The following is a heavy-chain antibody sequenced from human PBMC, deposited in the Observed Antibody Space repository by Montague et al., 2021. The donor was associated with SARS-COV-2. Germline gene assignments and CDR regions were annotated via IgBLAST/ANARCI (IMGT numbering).Heavy chain of an antibody. CDR2: IYHSGST. V-gene: IGHV4-4*02. CDR1: GGSISSINW. J-gene: IGHJ4*02. D-gene: IGHD6-19*01. Sequence: SETLSLTCVVSGGSISSINWWSWVRQPPGKGLEWIGEIYHSGSTNYNPSLKSRVIISVDKSKNQFSLKLGSVTAADTAVYYRARTGYSSGWHSFDYWGQGTLVTVSS. CDR3: ARTGYSSGWHSFDY.